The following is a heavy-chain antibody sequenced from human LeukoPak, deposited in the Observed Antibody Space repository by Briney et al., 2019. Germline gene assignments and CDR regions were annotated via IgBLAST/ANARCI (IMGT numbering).Heavy chain of an antibody. CDR3: ARDGGYRVKDNWFDP. J-gene: IGHJ5*02. CDR1: GYSMSSGGYY. V-gene: IGHV4-31*03. CDR2: VYHTGST. D-gene: IGHD5-18*01. Sequence: SETLSLTCNVSGYSMSSGGYYWSWIRQHPGKGLDWIGYVYHTGSTYYNPSFESRATISIDTPKNQFSLKLRSVTDADTAIYFCARDGGYRVKDNWFDPWGQGTLVNVSS.